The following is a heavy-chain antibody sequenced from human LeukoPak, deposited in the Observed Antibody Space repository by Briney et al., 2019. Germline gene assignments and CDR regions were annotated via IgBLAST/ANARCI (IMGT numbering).Heavy chain of an antibody. CDR3: ATSRWLYNWFDP. CDR2: INPESRGS. V-gene: IGHV1-2*02. CDR1: GYTFSDYY. Sequence: GASVKVSCKASGYTFSDYYIHWFRQAPGQGLEWMGCINPESRGSYYAQKFQDRVTMTRDTSINTDYMQLIGLRSDDTAVFYCATSRWLYNWFDPWGQGTLVTVSS. D-gene: IGHD4-23*01. J-gene: IGHJ5*02.